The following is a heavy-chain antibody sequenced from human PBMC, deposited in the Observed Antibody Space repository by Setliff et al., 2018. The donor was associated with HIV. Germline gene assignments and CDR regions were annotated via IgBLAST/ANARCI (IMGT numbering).Heavy chain of an antibody. J-gene: IGHJ4*02. Sequence: PSETLSLTCDVYGGSFSGFYWTWIRQPPGKGLEWIGEINHSGNTNYIPSLNSRVLISVDTSKNQFSLKMLSVTAADTAVYYCARGLGHYGSGSSLPLGYWGQGTLVTVSS. V-gene: IGHV4-34*01. CDR2: INHSGNT. CDR1: GGSFSGFY. D-gene: IGHD3-10*01. CDR3: ARGLGHYGSGSSLPLGY.